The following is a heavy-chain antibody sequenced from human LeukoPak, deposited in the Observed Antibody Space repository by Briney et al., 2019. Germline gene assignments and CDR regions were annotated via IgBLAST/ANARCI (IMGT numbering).Heavy chain of an antibody. Sequence: ASVKVSCKASGGTFSSYAISWVRQAPGQGLEWMGWISAYNGNTNYAQKLQGRVTMTTDTSTSTAYMELRSLRSDDTAVYYCARAPFCTNGVCSPSSHAFDIWGQGTMVTVSS. CDR3: ARAPFCTNGVCSPSSHAFDI. V-gene: IGHV1-18*01. CDR2: ISAYNGNT. CDR1: GGTFSSYA. J-gene: IGHJ3*02. D-gene: IGHD2-8*01.